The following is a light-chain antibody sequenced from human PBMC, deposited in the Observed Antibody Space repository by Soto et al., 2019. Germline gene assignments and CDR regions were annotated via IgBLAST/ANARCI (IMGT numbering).Light chain of an antibody. CDR2: AAS. J-gene: IGKJ1*01. Sequence: DIQMTQSPSSLSASVEDRVIITCRASQSISNHLNWYQQKPGKAPKLLIFAASSLQSGVPSRFSGSRSGPDFTLTISSLQPEDFATYDCQQSYSSPPTFGQGTKGEIK. CDR1: QSISNH. CDR3: QQSYSSPPT. V-gene: IGKV1-39*01.